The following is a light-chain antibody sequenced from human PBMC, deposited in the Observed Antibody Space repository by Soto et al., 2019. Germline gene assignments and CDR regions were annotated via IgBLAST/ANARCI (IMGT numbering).Light chain of an antibody. Sequence: DIQMTQSPSTLSASVGDRVTITCRASQSISSWLAWYQQTPGKAPNLLIYTASNLESGVPSRFSGSASGTEFTLTISSLQPDDFATYYCQQYSTYPYTFGQGTKVDIK. CDR3: QQYSTYPYT. CDR1: QSISSW. CDR2: TAS. V-gene: IGKV1-5*03. J-gene: IGKJ2*01.